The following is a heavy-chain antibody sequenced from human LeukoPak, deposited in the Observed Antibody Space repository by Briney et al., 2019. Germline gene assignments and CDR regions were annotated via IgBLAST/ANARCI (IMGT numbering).Heavy chain of an antibody. CDR3: ARGHPRGSGSYYFRFDY. D-gene: IGHD3-22*01. CDR2: INHSGST. J-gene: IGHJ4*02. CDR1: GGSFSGYY. Sequence: SETLSLTCAVYGGSFSGYYWSWIRQPPGKGLEWIGEINHSGSTNYNPSLKSRVTISVDTSKNQFSLKRSSGTAADTAVYYCARGHPRGSGSYYFRFDYWGQGTLVTVSS. V-gene: IGHV4-34*01.